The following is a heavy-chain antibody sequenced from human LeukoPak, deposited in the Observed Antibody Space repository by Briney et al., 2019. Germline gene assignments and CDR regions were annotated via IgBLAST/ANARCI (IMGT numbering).Heavy chain of an antibody. CDR1: GYTFTSYG. CDR2: ISAYNGNT. CDR3: ARDVVPIVVVVAAPAFDY. J-gene: IGHJ4*02. Sequence: ASMKVSCKASGYTFTSYGISWVRQAPGQGLEWMGLISAYNGNTNYAQKLQGRVTMTTDTSTSTAYMELRSLRSDDTAVYYCARDVVPIVVVVAAPAFDYWGQGTLVTVSS. D-gene: IGHD2-15*01. V-gene: IGHV1-18*01.